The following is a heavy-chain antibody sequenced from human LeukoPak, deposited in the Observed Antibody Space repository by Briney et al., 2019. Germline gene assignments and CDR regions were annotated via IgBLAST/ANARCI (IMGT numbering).Heavy chain of an antibody. CDR3: AREGYYDILTGYYFIDS. CDR2: IYHSGNT. CDR1: GGSISSGNW. D-gene: IGHD3-9*01. V-gene: IGHV4-4*02. J-gene: IGHJ4*02. Sequence: SGTLSLTCAVSGGSISSGNWWCWVRQPPGKGLEWIGEIYHSGNTNYNPSLKSRVTISVDWSKNHFSLKLSSVTAADTAVYYCAREGYYDILTGYYFIDSWGQGTLVTVSS.